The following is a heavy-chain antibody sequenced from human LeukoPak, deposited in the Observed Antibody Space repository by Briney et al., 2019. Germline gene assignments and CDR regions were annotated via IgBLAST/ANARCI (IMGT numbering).Heavy chain of an antibody. D-gene: IGHD2-15*01. J-gene: IGHJ4*02. CDR1: GGSISSGDYY. CDR3: ASIYCSGGSCYSPFDY. V-gene: IGHV4-30-4*08. CDR2: IYYSGST. Sequence: SQTLSLTCTVSGGSISSGDYYWSWIRRPPGKGLEWIGYIYYSGSTYYNPSLKSRVTISVDTSKNQFSLKLSSVTAADTAVYYCASIYCSGGSCYSPFDYWGQGTLVTVSS.